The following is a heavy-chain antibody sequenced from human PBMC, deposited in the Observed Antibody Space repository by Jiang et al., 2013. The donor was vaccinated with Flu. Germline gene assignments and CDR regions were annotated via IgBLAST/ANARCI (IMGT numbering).Heavy chain of an antibody. CDR1: GFTFSTYW. J-gene: IGHJ4*02. V-gene: IGHV3-7*01. CDR2: INQDGSEK. CDR3: ARGGNYRIDY. D-gene: IGHD4-11*01. Sequence: RLSCAASGFTFSTYWMSWVRQAPGKGLEWVANINQDGSEKYYVDSVKGRFTISRDNAKNSLYLQMNSLRAEDTAVYYCARGGNYRIDYWGQGTLVTVSS.